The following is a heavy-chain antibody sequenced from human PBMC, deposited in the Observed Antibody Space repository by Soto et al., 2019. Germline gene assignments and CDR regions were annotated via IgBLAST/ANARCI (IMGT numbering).Heavy chain of an antibody. CDR2: IYHSGST. Sequence: QVQLQESGPGLVKPSGTLSLTCAVSGGSISSSYWWSCVRQPPGKGLEWIGEIYHSGSTNYNPSLKSRVTIAVDKSKNQFSLKLSSVTAADTAVYYCARVSGSYSYGMDVWGQGTTVTVSS. J-gene: IGHJ6*02. V-gene: IGHV4-4*02. CDR3: ARVSGSYSYGMDV. D-gene: IGHD1-26*01. CDR1: GGSISSSYW.